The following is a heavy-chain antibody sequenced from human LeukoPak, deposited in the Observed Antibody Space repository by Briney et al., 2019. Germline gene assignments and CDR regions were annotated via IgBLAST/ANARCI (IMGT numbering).Heavy chain of an antibody. J-gene: IGHJ4*02. D-gene: IGHD2-15*01. Sequence: ASVKVSCKASGYTFTSYYMHWVRQAPGQGLEWTGWISAYNGHTNYAQKLQDRVTMTTDTSTSTAYMELRSLTSDDTAVYYCARSRYCSGGSCFSGGYFDYWGQGTLVTVSS. V-gene: IGHV1-18*04. CDR3: ARSRYCSGGSCFSGGYFDY. CDR1: GYTFTSYY. CDR2: ISAYNGHT.